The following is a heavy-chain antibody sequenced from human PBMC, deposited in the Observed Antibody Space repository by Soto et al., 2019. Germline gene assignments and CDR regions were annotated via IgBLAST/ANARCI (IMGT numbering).Heavy chain of an antibody. V-gene: IGHV4-31*03. CDR1: GGSIRNGGYY. Sequence: PSETLSLTCTVSGGSIRNGGYYWTWIRQHPGKGLEWIGYIYYSGSTYYNPSLKSRVTISIDTSKNQFSLKLSSVTAADTAVYYCARENYDSIGWLDHWGRGTLVTVSS. CDR3: ARENYDSIGWLDH. D-gene: IGHD3-22*01. J-gene: IGHJ4*02. CDR2: IYYSGST.